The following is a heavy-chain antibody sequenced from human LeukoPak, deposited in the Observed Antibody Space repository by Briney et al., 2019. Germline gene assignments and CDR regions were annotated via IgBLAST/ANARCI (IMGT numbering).Heavy chain of an antibody. D-gene: IGHD6-13*01. CDR3: ARAGYSSSWLSSDYYYYYYMDV. Sequence: GSSVKVSCKASGGTFSSYAISWVRQAPGQGLEWMGGIIPIFGTANYAQKFQGRVTITTDESTSAAYMELSSLRSEDTAVYYCARAGYSSSWLSSDYYYYYYMDVWGKGTTVTVSS. J-gene: IGHJ6*03. CDR1: GGTFSSYA. V-gene: IGHV1-69*05. CDR2: IIPIFGTA.